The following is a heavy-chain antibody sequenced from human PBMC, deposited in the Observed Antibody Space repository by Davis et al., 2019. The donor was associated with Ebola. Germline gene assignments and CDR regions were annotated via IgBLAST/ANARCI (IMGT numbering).Heavy chain of an antibody. D-gene: IGHD7-27*01. J-gene: IGHJ6*02. V-gene: IGHV3-7*01. CDR1: GFTFSDYY. CDR2: IKQDGSEK. CDR3: ARDLGNYGMDV. Sequence: GESLKISCAASGFTFSDYYMSWIRQAPGKGLEWVANIKQDGSEKYYVDSVKGRFTISRDNAKNSLYLQMNSLRAEDTAVYYCARDLGNYGMDVWGQGTTVTVSS.